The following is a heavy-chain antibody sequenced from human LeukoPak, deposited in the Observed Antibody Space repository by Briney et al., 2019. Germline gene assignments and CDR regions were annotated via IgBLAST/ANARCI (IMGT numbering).Heavy chain of an antibody. Sequence: ASVKVSCKASGYTFSIYSIHWVRQAPGQGLEWVGTIDPNGGTTRFAQKFQGRVTLTRDMSTNTVSLDLRNLRSEDTAMYFCAREGATREYTGDSWRYFFDFWGQGTLVTVSS. CDR2: IDPNGGTT. CDR1: GYTFSIYS. CDR3: AREGATREYTGDSWRYFFDF. J-gene: IGHJ4*02. V-gene: IGHV1-46*01. D-gene: IGHD1-26*01.